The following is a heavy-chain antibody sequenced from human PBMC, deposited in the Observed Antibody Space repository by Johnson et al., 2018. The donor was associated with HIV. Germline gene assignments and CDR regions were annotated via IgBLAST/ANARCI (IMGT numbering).Heavy chain of an antibody. Sequence: MLLVESGGGLVQPGGSLRLSCAASGFTFSSYAMHWVRQAPGKGLEYVSAISSNGGSTYYATSVKGRFPLSSHHSKNTLYLQMVSLRAEDMAVYYCAREGAWSLRAAAGRGAFDIWGQGTMVTVSS. CDR3: AREGAWSLRAAAGRGAFDI. CDR2: ISSNGGST. J-gene: IGHJ3*02. V-gene: IGHV3-64*01. D-gene: IGHD6-13*01. CDR1: GFTFSSYA.